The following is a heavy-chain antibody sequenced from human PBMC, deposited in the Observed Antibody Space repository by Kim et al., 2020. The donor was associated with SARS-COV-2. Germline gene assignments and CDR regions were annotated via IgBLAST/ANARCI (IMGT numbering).Heavy chain of an antibody. V-gene: IGHV4-39*01. CDR2: IYYSGST. CDR1: GGSISSSSYY. D-gene: IGHD3-22*01. Sequence: SETLSLTCTVSGGSISSSSYYWGWIRQPPGKGLEWIGSIYYSGSTYYNPSLKSRVTISVDTSKNQFSLKLSSVTAADTAVYYCARPQEGQWFRNWFDPWGQGTLVTVSS. CDR3: ARPQEGQWFRNWFDP. J-gene: IGHJ5*02.